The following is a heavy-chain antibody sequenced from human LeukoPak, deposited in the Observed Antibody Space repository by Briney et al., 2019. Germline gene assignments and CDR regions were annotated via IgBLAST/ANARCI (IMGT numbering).Heavy chain of an antibody. J-gene: IGHJ4*02. V-gene: IGHV3-11*05. CDR1: GXTFSDYY. CDR2: ISTGSSST. Sequence: SGGSLRLSCAASGXTFSDYYMSWIRQAPGKGLEWVSYISTGSSSTKYADSVRGRFTISRDNAKNSLYLQMNSLRAEDTAVYYCARDFIHRSGEAGYWGQGTLVTVSS. CDR3: ARDFIHRSGEAGY. D-gene: IGHD3-22*01.